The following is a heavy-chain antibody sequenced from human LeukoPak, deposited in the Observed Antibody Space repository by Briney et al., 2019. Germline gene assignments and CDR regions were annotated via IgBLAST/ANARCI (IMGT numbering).Heavy chain of an antibody. CDR2: IYYSGST. CDR1: GGSISRYY. D-gene: IGHD3-10*01. Sequence: SETLSLSCTVSGGSISRYYWIWIRQPPGKGLEWIGYIYYSGSTNYNPSLKSRVTISLDTSKNQFSLKLSSVTAADTAVYYCARYGSGSSIDYWGQRTLVTVSS. J-gene: IGHJ4*02. V-gene: IGHV4-59*01. CDR3: ARYGSGSSIDY.